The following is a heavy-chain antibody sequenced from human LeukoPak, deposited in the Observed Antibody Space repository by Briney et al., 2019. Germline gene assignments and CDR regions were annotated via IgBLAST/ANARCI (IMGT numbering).Heavy chain of an antibody. J-gene: IGHJ6*02. Sequence: GGSLRLSCAASGFTFSSYWMHWVRQAPGKGLVWVSRINSDGSSTSYADSVKGRFTISRDNAKNTLYLQMNSLRAEDTAVYYCARAPDSYYYYGMDVWGQGTTVTVSS. CDR3: ARAPDSYYYYGMDV. D-gene: IGHD1-14*01. CDR1: GFTFSSYW. V-gene: IGHV3-74*01. CDR2: INSDGSST.